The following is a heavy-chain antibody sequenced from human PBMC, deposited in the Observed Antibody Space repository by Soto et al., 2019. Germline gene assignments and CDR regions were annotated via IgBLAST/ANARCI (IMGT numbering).Heavy chain of an antibody. J-gene: IGHJ5*02. CDR2: MNPNSGNT. CDR3: ARGRRITIFGVVITAKNWFDP. Sequence: ASVKVSCKASGCTFTSYDINWVRQATGQGLEWMGWMNPNSGNTGYAQKFQGRVTMTRNTSISTAYMELSSLRSEDTAVYYCARGRRITIFGVVITAKNWFDPWGQGTLVTVSS. V-gene: IGHV1-8*01. D-gene: IGHD3-3*01. CDR1: GCTFTSYD.